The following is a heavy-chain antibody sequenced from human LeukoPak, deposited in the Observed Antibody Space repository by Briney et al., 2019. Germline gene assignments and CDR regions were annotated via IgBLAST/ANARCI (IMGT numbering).Heavy chain of an antibody. D-gene: IGHD2-15*01. V-gene: IGHV1-8*01. CDR2: MNPNSGNT. CDR3: AVGVAAYYDAFDI. Sequence: APVKVSCKASGYTFTSYDINWVRQATGQGLEWMGWMNPNSGNTGYAQKFQGRVTMTRNTSISTAYMELSSLRSEDTAVYYCAVGVAAYYDAFDIWGQGTMVTVSS. J-gene: IGHJ3*02. CDR1: GYTFTSYD.